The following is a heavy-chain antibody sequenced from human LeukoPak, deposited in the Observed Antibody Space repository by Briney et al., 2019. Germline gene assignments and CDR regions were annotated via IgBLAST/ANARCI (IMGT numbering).Heavy chain of an antibody. CDR1: GFTFSTYG. Sequence: GGSLRLSCAASGFTFSTYGMHWVGQAPGKGREWGAVIWYDGSNKYYADSVKGRFTISRDNSKNTLYLQMNSLRAEDTAVYYCAKDMSAYYYDSSGSDYWGQGTLVTVSS. J-gene: IGHJ4*02. V-gene: IGHV3-33*06. CDR3: AKDMSAYYYDSSGSDY. D-gene: IGHD3-22*01. CDR2: IWYDGSNK.